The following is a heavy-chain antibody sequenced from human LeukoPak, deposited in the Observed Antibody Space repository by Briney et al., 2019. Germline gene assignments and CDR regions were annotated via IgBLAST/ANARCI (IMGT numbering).Heavy chain of an antibody. CDR1: GYPISSGYY. CDR2: IYHSGST. J-gene: IGHJ4*02. CDR3: ARPGSEAFDY. Sequence: SETLSLTCTVSGYPISSGYYWGWIRQPPGKGLEWIGSIYHSGSTYYNPSLKSRVTISVDTSKNQFSLKLSSVTAADTAVYYCARPGSEAFDYWGQGTLVKVSS. V-gene: IGHV4-38-2*02.